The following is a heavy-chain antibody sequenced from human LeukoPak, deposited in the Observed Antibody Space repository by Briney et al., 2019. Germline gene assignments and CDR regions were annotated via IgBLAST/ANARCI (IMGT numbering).Heavy chain of an antibody. J-gene: IGHJ3*02. CDR1: GFIFSDYG. D-gene: IGHD1-14*01. CDR2: IGGRGGST. V-gene: IGHV3-23*01. Sequence: GGSLRLSCAASGFIFSDYGMSWVRQAPGKGLEWVSTIGGRGGSTYYADSVKGRFTISRDNSKNSLYLQMNSLRAEDTAVYYCARETDNTWAYDFDIWGQGTMVTVSS. CDR3: ARETDNTWAYDFDI.